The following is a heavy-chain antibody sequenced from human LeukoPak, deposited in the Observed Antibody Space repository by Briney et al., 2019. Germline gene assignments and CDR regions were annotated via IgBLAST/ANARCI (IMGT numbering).Heavy chain of an antibody. CDR3: ARGDYDRDI. Sequence: SETLSLTCAVYGGSFSGYYWSWIRRPPGKGLEWIGEINNSGSTNYNPSLKSRVTISVDTSKNQFSLKLSSVTAADTAVYYCARGDYDRDIWGQGTMVTVSS. J-gene: IGHJ3*02. CDR2: INNSGST. V-gene: IGHV4-34*01. D-gene: IGHD3-16*01. CDR1: GGSFSGYY.